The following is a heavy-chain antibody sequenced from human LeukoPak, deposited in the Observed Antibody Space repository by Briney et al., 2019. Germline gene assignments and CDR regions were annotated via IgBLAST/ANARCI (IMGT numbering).Heavy chain of an antibody. CDR3: ARDGSVAARQYYFDY. D-gene: IGHD5-12*01. J-gene: IGHJ4*02. V-gene: IGHV3-66*01. CDR2: IYSGGST. Sequence: GGSLRLSCAASGFTFSSYAMSWVRQAPGKGLEWVSVIYSGGSTYYADSVKGRFTISRDNSKNTLYLQMNSLRAEDTAVYYCARDGSVAARQYYFDYWGQGTLVTVSS. CDR1: GFTFSSYA.